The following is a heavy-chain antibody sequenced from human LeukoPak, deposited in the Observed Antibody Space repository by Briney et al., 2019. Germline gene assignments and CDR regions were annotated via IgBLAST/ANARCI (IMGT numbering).Heavy chain of an antibody. Sequence: SETLSLTCTVSGGSISSSPYYWGWVRQPPGRGLEWIGTIYYRGSTYSNPSLNSRVTISLDTSKNQFSLRLRSVTAADTALYYCARHYLSDGILSTFDPWGQGTLVTVSS. J-gene: IGHJ5*02. V-gene: IGHV4-39*01. D-gene: IGHD2-2*01. CDR3: ARHYLSDGILSTFDP. CDR2: IYYRGST. CDR1: GGSISSSPYY.